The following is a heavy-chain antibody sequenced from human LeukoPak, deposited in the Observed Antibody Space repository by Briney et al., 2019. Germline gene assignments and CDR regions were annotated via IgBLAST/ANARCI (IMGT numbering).Heavy chain of an antibody. CDR2: INHSGST. D-gene: IGHD3-22*01. J-gene: IGHJ3*02. CDR1: GGSFSGYY. Sequence: PSETLSLTCAVYGGSFSGYYWSWIRQPPGKGLEWIGEINHSGSTNYNPSLKSRVTISVDTSKNQFSLKLSSVTAADTAVYYCARGPRRIYYYDSSGYRPHAFDIWGQGTMVTVSS. V-gene: IGHV4-34*01. CDR3: ARGPRRIYYYDSSGYRPHAFDI.